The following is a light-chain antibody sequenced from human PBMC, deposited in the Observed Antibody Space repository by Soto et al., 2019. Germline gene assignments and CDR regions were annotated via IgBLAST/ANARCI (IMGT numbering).Light chain of an antibody. J-gene: IGKJ4*01. V-gene: IGKV1-9*01. CDR2: AAS. Sequence: IQLTQSPSSLSASVGGRVTITCRASQGIGSYLAWYQQKPGEAPKLLIFAASTLQSGVPSRFSGSGSGTDFTLTISSLQAEDFVTYYCQQLSTYPSTFGGGTKVDIK. CDR1: QGIGSY. CDR3: QQLSTYPST.